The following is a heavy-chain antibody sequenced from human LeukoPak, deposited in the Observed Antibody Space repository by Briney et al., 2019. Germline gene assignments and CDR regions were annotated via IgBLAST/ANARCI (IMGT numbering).Heavy chain of an antibody. J-gene: IGHJ4*02. CDR3: ARVYDYYYDSSGLDY. CDR2: IYYSGST. Sequence: SETLSLTCTVSGGSISSYYWSWIRQPPGKGLEWIGYIYYSGSTNYNPSLKSRVTISVDTSKNQFSLKLSSVTAADTAVYYCARVYDYYYDSSGLDYWGQGTLVTVSS. D-gene: IGHD3-22*01. CDR1: GGSISSYY. V-gene: IGHV4-59*08.